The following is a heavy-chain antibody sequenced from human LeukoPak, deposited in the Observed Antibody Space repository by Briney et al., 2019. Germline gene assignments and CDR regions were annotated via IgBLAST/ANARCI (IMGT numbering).Heavy chain of an antibody. J-gene: IGHJ6*03. Sequence: PSETLSLTCAVYGGSFSGYYWSWIRRPPGKGLEWIGEINHSGSTNYNPSLKSRVTISVDTSKNQFSLKLSSVTAADTAVYYCARGTTMDVWGRGTTVTVSS. CDR3: ARGTTMDV. V-gene: IGHV4-34*01. CDR2: INHSGST. CDR1: GGSFSGYY. D-gene: IGHD1/OR15-1a*01.